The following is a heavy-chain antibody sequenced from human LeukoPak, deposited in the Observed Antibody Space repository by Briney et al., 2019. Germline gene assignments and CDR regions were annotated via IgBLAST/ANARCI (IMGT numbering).Heavy chain of an antibody. CDR1: GYSFTSYW. V-gene: IGHV5-10-1*01. J-gene: IGHJ4*02. D-gene: IGHD2-2*01. Sequence: GESLKISCKGSGYSFTSYWISWVRQVPGKGLEWMGRIDPSDSYTNYSPSFQGHVTISADKSISTAYLQWSSLKASDTAMYYCARQYCSSTTCYLLFDYWGQGTLVTVSS. CDR3: ARQYCSSTTCYLLFDY. CDR2: IDPSDSYT.